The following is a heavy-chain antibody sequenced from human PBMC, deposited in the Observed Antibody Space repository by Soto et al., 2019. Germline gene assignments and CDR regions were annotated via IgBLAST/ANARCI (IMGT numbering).Heavy chain of an antibody. J-gene: IGHJ4*02. Sequence: EVQLLESGGGLVQPGGSLRLFCAASGFTFTNYAMNWVRHSPGKGLEWVASVIGTGIDTYHAASVKGRFTISRDNSRNTMYLEMNRLRAEDTAMYHCAKATRGQCIGAHCYAFDFWGQGILVTVS. CDR1: GFTFTNYA. CDR2: VIGTGIDT. CDR3: AKATRGQCIGAHCYAFDF. V-gene: IGHV3-23*01. D-gene: IGHD2-15*01.